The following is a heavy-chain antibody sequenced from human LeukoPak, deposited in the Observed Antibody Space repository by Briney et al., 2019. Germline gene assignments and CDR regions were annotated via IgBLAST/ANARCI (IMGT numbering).Heavy chain of an antibody. V-gene: IGHV3-7*01. J-gene: IGHJ4*02. CDR1: GFAFRSYW. CDR3: ARPKGDY. Sequence: GVSLRLSCAASGFAFRSYWMHWVRQAPGKGLEWVAKIKQDGSEKNYVDSVKGRFTISRDNAKNSLYLEMNSLRVEDTAVYYCARPKGDYWGQGTLVTVSS. CDR2: IKQDGSEK.